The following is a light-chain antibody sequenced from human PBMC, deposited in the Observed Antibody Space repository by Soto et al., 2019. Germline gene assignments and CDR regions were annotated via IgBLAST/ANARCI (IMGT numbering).Light chain of an antibody. CDR2: DAS. V-gene: IGKV3-11*01. J-gene: IGKJ5*01. CDR3: QQYNNWPPIT. CDR1: QSVSGS. Sequence: EIVLTQSPAILSLSPGEKATLSCRASQSVSGSLGWYQQKPGQAPRLIIYDASVRATGIPARFSGSGSGTEFTLTISRLQSEDLAVYYCQQYNNWPPITVGQGTRLEIK.